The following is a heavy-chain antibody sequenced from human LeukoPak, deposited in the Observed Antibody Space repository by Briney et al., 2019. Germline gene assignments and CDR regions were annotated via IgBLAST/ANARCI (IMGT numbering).Heavy chain of an antibody. Sequence: PGGSLRLSCAASGFTFGSYWMIWVRQAPGKGLEWVSHINSDTNITPYTASVSGRFTISRDNAKNSLYLHVNSLRDEDTAVYYCVRDHDWSFDLWGQGALVTVSS. D-gene: IGHD1-1*01. CDR3: VRDHDWSFDL. CDR2: INSDTNIT. J-gene: IGHJ4*02. V-gene: IGHV3-48*02. CDR1: GFTFGSYW.